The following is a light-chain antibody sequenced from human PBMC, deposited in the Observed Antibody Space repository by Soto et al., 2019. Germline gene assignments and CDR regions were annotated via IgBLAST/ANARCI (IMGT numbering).Light chain of an antibody. J-gene: IGLJ1*01. CDR2: EVS. V-gene: IGLV2-8*01. CDR1: SSDVGGYNY. CDR3: ISYAGSNLLYV. Sequence: QSLVTQPPSPSGAPGQSGTLSCTGTSSDVGGYNYVSWYQQHPGKAPKLMIYEVSKRPSGVPDRFSGSKSGNTASLTVSGLQAEDEADYYCISYAGSNLLYVFGTGTKVTVL.